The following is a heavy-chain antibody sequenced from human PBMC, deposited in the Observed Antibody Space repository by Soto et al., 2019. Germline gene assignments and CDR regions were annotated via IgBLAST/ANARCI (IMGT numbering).Heavy chain of an antibody. Sequence: PGGPLRLSCAASGFTFSSYGMHWVRQAPGKGLEWVAVISYDGSNKYYADSVKGRFTISRDNSKNTLYLQMNSLRAEGTAVYYCAKDARTVYCSSTSCYEKYYYYMDVWGKGTTVTVSS. CDR1: GFTFSSYG. J-gene: IGHJ6*03. D-gene: IGHD2-2*01. CDR2: ISYDGSNK. CDR3: AKDARTVYCSSTSCYEKYYYYMDV. V-gene: IGHV3-30*18.